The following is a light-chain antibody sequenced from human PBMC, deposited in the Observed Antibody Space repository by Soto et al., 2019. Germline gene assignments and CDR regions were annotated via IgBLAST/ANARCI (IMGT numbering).Light chain of an antibody. CDR1: QSLVHSDGIAY. V-gene: IGKV2-30*02. CDR2: KVS. J-gene: IGKJ5*01. CDR3: MQGTHWPIT. Sequence: DVVMTQSPLSLPVTLGQPASISCRSNQSLVHSDGIAYFSWSQQRPGRSPRRLLYKVSNRNSGVPARSSGIGSGADFALKISRVEAEDVGVYYCMQGTHWPITFGQGTRLEIK.